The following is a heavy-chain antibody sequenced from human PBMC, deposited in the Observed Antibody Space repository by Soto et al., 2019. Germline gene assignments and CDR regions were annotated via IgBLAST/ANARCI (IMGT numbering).Heavy chain of an antibody. Sequence: PSETLSLTCAVYGGSFSGYYWSWIRQPPGKGLEWIGEINHSGSTNYNPSLKSRVTISVDTSKNQFSLKLSSVTAADTAVYYCARARRKTDSSGWYSYYYGMDVWRQGTTVTVSS. J-gene: IGHJ6*02. D-gene: IGHD6-19*01. CDR3: ARARRKTDSSGWYSYYYGMDV. CDR1: GGSFSGYY. CDR2: INHSGST. V-gene: IGHV4-34*01.